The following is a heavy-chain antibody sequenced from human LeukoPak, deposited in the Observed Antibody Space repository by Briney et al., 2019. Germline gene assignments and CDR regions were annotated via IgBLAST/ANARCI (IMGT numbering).Heavy chain of an antibody. J-gene: IGHJ4*02. CDR1: GGSFSGYY. CDR2: INHSGSI. Sequence: PSETLSLTCAVYGGSFSGYYWSWIRQPPGKGLEWIGEINHSGSINYNPSLKSRVTISVDTSKNQFSLKLSSVTAADTAVYYCATNYYGSGSYSDYWGQGTLVTVSS. D-gene: IGHD3-10*01. V-gene: IGHV4-34*01. CDR3: ATNYYGSGSYSDY.